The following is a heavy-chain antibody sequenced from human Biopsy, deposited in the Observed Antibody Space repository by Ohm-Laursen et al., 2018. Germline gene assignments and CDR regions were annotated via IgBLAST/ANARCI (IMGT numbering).Heavy chain of an antibody. CDR3: ARDALGGGSYRFFY. J-gene: IGHJ4*02. D-gene: IGHD1-26*01. CDR1: GYAVTEFS. Sequence: SVKVSCKVSGYAVTEFSMHWVRQAPGKGLEWMGGFAPENGKTIYAQKFQGRVTMTEDTSTDTAYMELSSLRSEDTAVYYCARDALGGGSYRFFYWGQGSLVTVSS. CDR2: FAPENGKT. V-gene: IGHV1-24*01.